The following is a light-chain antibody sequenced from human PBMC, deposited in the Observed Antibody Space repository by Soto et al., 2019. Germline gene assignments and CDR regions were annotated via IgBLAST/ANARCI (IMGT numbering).Light chain of an antibody. CDR3: QQYGSSPYT. CDR2: GAS. Sequence: EIVLTQSPGTLSLSPGERATLSCRASQSVISDYLAWYQQKPGQAPRLLLYGASNRATGIPDRFSGSGSGTDFTLTISRLEPEDFAVYSCQQYGSSPYTFGQGTKLEI. CDR1: QSVISDY. J-gene: IGKJ2*01. V-gene: IGKV3-20*01.